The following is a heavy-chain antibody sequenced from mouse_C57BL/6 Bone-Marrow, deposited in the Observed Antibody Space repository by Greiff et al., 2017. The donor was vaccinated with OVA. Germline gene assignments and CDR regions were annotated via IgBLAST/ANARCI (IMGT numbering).Heavy chain of an antibody. CDR2: INPYNGDT. V-gene: IGHV1-20*01. D-gene: IGHD2-1*01. Sequence: VQLQQSGPELVKPGDSVKISCKASGYSFTGYFMNWVMQSHGKSLEWIGRINPYNGDTFYNQKFKGKAKLTVDKSSSTAHMELRSLTSEDSAVYYCARWGGNCVWYFDVWGTGTTFTVSS. CDR3: ARWGGNCVWYFDV. CDR1: GYSFTGYF. J-gene: IGHJ1*03.